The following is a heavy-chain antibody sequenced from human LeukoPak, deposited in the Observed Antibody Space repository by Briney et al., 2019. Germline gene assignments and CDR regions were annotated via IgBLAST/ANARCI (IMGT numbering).Heavy chain of an antibody. J-gene: IGHJ4*02. D-gene: IGHD5/OR15-5a*01. CDR2: ISYDVSNK. CDR1: AFTCSSYG. V-gene: IGHV3-30*03. CDR3: ASTVLFDY. Sequence: QSAGSLRLSCAASAFTCSSYGMQWVRQAPGRGREWVAVISYDVSNKYYADSVKGRFTISRDNSKNTLYLQMNSLRAEDTGVYYCASTVLFDYWGQGTLVTASS.